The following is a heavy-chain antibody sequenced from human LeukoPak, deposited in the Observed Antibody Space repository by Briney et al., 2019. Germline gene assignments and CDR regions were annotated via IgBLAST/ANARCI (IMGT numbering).Heavy chain of an antibody. CDR1: GGSISSSSYY. D-gene: IGHD6-19*01. V-gene: IGHV4-39*01. CDR2: IHYSGST. J-gene: IGHJ5*02. CDR3: ASPTEAGWYAPFDP. Sequence: SETLSLTCTASGGSISSSSYYWGWIRQPPGKGLEWIGSIHYSGSTYYNPSLKSRVTISVDTSKNQFSLKLSSVTAADTAVYYCASPTEAGWYAPFDPWGQGTLVTVSS.